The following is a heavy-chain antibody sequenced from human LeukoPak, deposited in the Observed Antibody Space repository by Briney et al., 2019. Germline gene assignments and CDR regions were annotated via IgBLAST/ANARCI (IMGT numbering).Heavy chain of an antibody. J-gene: IGHJ4*02. D-gene: IGHD4-23*01. CDR3: ARLRGGNSSGFLYYFDY. V-gene: IGHV4-59*08. CDR2: IYYSGST. CDR1: GGSISSYY. Sequence: PSETLSLTCTVSGGSISSYYGSWIRQPPGKGLEWIGYIYYSGSTNYNPSLKSRVTISVDTSKNQFSLKLSSVTAADTAVYYCARLRGGNSSGFLYYFDYWGQGTPVTVSS.